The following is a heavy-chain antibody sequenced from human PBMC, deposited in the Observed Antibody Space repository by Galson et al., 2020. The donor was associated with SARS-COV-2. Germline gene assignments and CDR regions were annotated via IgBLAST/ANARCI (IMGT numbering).Heavy chain of an antibody. D-gene: IGHD7-27*01. CDR1: GGSISSSSYY. V-gene: IGHV4-39*07. CDR3: ARGRSKWGDDAFDI. Sequence: SETLSLTCTVSGGSISSSSYYWGWIRQPPGKGLEWIGSIYYSGSTYYNPSLKSRVTISVDTSKNQFSLKLSSVTAADTAVYYCARGRSKWGDDAFDIWGQGTMVTVSS. J-gene: IGHJ3*02. CDR2: IYYSGST.